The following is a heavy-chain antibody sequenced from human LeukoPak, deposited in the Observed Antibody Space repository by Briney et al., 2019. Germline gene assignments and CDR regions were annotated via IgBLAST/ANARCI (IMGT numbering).Heavy chain of an antibody. J-gene: IGHJ4*02. CDR2: ISATSSDI. D-gene: IGHD5-12*01. V-gene: IGHV3-21*04. Sequence: GGSLRLSCAASGFDFESYTMTWVRQSPGKGLEWVSLISATSSDINYAESVRGRFTITRDNAKNSLFLQMDSLRVEDTAIYYCAKGLFSAFDKYLDSWGQGTLVTVSS. CDR1: GFDFESYT. CDR3: AKGLFSAFDKYLDS.